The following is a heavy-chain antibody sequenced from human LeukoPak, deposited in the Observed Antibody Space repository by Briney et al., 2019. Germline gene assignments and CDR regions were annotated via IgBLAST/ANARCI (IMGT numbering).Heavy chain of an antibody. CDR2: ISGTGDST. Sequence: GGSLRLSCAASGFSFSNYGMAWVRQAPGKGLEWVSAISGTGDSTYYADSVKGRFTISRDNSKNTLYLQMNSLRAEDTAVYYCASMRGYFEYWGQGTLATVSS. CDR1: GFSFSNYG. CDR3: ASMRGYFEY. J-gene: IGHJ4*02. V-gene: IGHV3-23*01.